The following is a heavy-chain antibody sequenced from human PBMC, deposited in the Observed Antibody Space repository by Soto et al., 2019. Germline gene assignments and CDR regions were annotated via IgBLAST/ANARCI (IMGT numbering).Heavy chain of an antibody. CDR2: INWSGGSR. D-gene: IGHD6-6*01. CDR1: GFTFGAYG. Sequence: GGSLRLSCAASGFTFGAYGMTWVRQVPGKGLEWVSNINWSGGSRIYADSVKGRFTVSRDNAKNSLYLQMNSLRAEDTALYHCARGPITYSSSWYFDSWGQGTLVTVSS. J-gene: IGHJ4*02. CDR3: ARGPITYSSSWYFDS. V-gene: IGHV3-20*01.